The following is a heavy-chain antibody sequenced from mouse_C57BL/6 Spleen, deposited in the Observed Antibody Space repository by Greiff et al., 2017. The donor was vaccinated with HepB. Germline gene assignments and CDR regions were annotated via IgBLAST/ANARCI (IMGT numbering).Heavy chain of an antibody. CDR3: VRTSPYFDV. V-gene: IGHV10-1*01. CDR1: GFSFNTYA. J-gene: IGHJ1*03. Sequence: DVKLVESGGGLVQPKGSLKLSCAASGFSFNTYAMNWVRQAPGKGLEWVARIRSKSNNYATYYADSVKDRFTISRDDSESMLYLQMNNLKTEDTAMYYCVRTSPYFDVWGTGTTVTVSS. CDR2: IRSKSNNYAT.